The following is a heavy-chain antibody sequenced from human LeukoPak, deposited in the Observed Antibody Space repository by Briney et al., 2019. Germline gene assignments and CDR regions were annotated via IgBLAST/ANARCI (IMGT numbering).Heavy chain of an antibody. Sequence: GGSLRLSCAASGFTFSSYWMSWVREAPGKGLEWVANIKPDGSEKHYADSVKGRFTISIDNAKNSLYLQMNSLRAEDTAVYYCARDEWWQFIAVAITSYFDRWGQGTLVTVSS. V-gene: IGHV3-7*01. CDR2: IKPDGSEK. CDR1: GFTFSSYW. CDR3: ARDEWWQFIAVAITSYFDR. J-gene: IGHJ4*02. D-gene: IGHD6-19*01.